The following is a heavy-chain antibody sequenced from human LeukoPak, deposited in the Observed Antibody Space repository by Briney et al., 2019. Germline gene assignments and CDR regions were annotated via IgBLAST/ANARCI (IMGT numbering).Heavy chain of an antibody. CDR2: ISGSGGST. CDR3: AKVPPVNYGEPSDY. V-gene: IGHV3-23*01. CDR1: GFTFSSYA. Sequence: GGSLRLSCAASGFTFSSYAMSWVRQALGKGLEWVSAISGSGGSTYFADSVKGRFTISRDNSKNTLYLQMNSLRAEDTAVYYCAKVPPVNYGEPSDYWGQGTLVTVSS. D-gene: IGHD4-17*01. J-gene: IGHJ4*02.